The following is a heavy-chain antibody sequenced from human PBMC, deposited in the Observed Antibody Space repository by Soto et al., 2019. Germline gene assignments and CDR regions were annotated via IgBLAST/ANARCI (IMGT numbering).Heavy chain of an antibody. CDR1: GDSISRSSYY. CDR3: ARHTNWNAAFDAFEI. Sequence: QLQLQESGPGLVKPSETLSLPCTVSGDSISRSSYYWGRIRQPPGLGLGWIGSIYYSGSSYYRPSRTTLFTVSVATSKNQTSLEPPSVTAADTSVDYCARHTNWNAAFDAFEIWGQGTMFTVSA. D-gene: IGHD1-1*01. J-gene: IGHJ3*02. CDR2: IYYSGSS. V-gene: IGHV4-39*01.